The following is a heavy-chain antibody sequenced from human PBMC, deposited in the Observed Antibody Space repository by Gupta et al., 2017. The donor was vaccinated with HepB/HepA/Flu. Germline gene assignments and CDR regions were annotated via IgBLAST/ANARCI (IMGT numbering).Heavy chain of an antibody. V-gene: IGHV2-5*02. CDR3: AHRFHYIIGYDEAGDAFAI. CDR2: IYWDDDK. CDR1: GFSLSTSGVG. Sequence: QITLKESGPTLVKPTQTLTLTCTFSGFSLSTSGVGVGWIRQPPGKALEWLALIYWDDDKRYRPYMKSRRTITKDTSKNQVVLTMTNRDPVETATSYGAHRFHYIIGYDEAGDAFAIGGQGTMVTVYS. J-gene: IGHJ3*02. D-gene: IGHD3-22*01.